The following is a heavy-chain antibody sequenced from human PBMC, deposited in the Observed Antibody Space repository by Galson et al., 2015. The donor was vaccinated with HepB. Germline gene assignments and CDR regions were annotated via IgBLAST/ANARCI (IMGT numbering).Heavy chain of an antibody. CDR1: GDSVSSNSAA. J-gene: IGHJ3*02. CDR2: TYYRSKWYN. D-gene: IGHD5-18*01. CDR3: ARVVDTAMVTVAFDI. V-gene: IGHV6-1*01. Sequence: ISGDSVSSNSAAWNWIRQSPSRGLEWLGRTYYRSKWYNDYAVSVKSRITINPDTSKNQFSLQLNSVTPEDTAVYYCARVVDTAMVTVAFDIWGQGTMVTVSS.